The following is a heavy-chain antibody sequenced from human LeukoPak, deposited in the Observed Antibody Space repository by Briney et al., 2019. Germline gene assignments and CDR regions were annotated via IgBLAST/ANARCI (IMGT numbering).Heavy chain of an antibody. CDR2: ISSSSSYI. V-gene: IGHV3-21*04. Sequence: GGSLRLSCAASGFTFSNYWMTWVRQAPGKGLEWVSSISSSSSYIFYADSVKGRFTISRDSSKNTLYLQMNSLRAEDTAVYYCAKEAVVVPAAMTYYYYYYMDVWGKGTTVTISS. CDR3: AKEAVVVPAAMTYYYYYYMDV. J-gene: IGHJ6*03. D-gene: IGHD2-2*01. CDR1: GFTFSNYW.